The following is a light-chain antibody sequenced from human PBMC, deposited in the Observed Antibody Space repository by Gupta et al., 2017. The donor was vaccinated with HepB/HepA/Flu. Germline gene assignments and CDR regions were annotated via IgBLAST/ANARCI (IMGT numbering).Light chain of an antibody. V-gene: IGKV3-20*01. CDR2: GAS. CDR1: QSVSSDY. CDR3: QHYGTASWT. Sequence: PGERATLSCRASQSVSSDYLGWYQQKPGQAPRLLIFGASSRATGIPDRFRGSGSGRDFTLTISRLEPEDFAVYYCQHYGTASWTFGXATKLQIK. J-gene: IGKJ1*01.